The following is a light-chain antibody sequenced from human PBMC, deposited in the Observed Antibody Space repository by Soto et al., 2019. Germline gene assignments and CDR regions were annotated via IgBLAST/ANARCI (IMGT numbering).Light chain of an antibody. CDR1: QSVGRK. J-gene: IGKJ1*01. CDR2: DAS. Sequence: EIAMTQSPATLSVSPGERATLSCRSSQSVGRKLAWYQQKPGQAPRLLIYDASNRAMGVPARFSGSGSGTEFTLTISSLQSEDVAVYHGQQYDLWPPRTFGQGTKVEI. V-gene: IGKV3-15*01. CDR3: QQYDLWPPRT.